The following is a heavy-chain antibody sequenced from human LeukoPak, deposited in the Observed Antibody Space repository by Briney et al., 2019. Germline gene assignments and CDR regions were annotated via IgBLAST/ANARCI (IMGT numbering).Heavy chain of an antibody. V-gene: IGHV3-30*02. Sequence: LSGGSLRLSCAASGFTFSSYGMHWVRQAPGKGLEWVAFIRYDGSNKYYADSVKGRFTISRDNSKNTLYLQMNSLRAEDTAVYYCAKVWQLFARIGYFDYWGQGTLVTVSS. J-gene: IGHJ4*02. D-gene: IGHD6-6*01. CDR2: IRYDGSNK. CDR1: GFTFSSYG. CDR3: AKVWQLFARIGYFDY.